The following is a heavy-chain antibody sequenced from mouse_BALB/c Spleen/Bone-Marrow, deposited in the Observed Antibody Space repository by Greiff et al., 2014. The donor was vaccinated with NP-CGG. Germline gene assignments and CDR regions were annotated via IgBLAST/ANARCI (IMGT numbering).Heavy chain of an antibody. V-gene: IGHV1S56*01. Sequence: QVHVKQSGPELVKPGASVRISCKASGYTFTSYYIHWGKQRPGQGLEWIGWIYPGNVNTKYNEKFKGKATLTADKSSSTAYMQLSSLTSEDSAVYFCARDTMDYWGQGTSVTVSS. CDR3: ARDTMDY. J-gene: IGHJ4*01. CDR1: GYTFTSYY. CDR2: IYPGNVNT.